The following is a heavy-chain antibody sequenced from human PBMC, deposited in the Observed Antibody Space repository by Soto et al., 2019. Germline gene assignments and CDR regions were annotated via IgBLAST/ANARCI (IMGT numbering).Heavy chain of an antibody. CDR3: ARQHGDYYRWFDP. Sequence: ASVKVSFKSSGFTFTAYHIHWVRQAPGQGLEWMGWIDLNNGDTHYEQRFQGWVTMTRDTSISTAYMELGNLKSDDTAVYYCARQHGDYYRWFDPWGQGTLVTVSS. D-gene: IGHD4-17*01. CDR1: GFTFTAYH. V-gene: IGHV1-2*04. CDR2: IDLNNGDT. J-gene: IGHJ5*02.